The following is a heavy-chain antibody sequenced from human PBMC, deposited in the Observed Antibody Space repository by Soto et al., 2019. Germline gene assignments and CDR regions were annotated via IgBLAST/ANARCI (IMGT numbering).Heavy chain of an antibody. CDR1: GDTFTGYY. CDR3: ARGLLYDFWSGYYPPTYYYYGMDV. Sequence: ASVKVSCKASGDTFTGYYMDWGRQAPGQGLEWMGWINPNSGGTNYAQKFQGWVTMTRDTSISTAYMELSRLRSDDTAVYYCARGLLYDFWSGYYPPTYYYYGMDVWGQGTTVTVSS. CDR2: INPNSGGT. J-gene: IGHJ6*02. V-gene: IGHV1-2*04. D-gene: IGHD3-3*01.